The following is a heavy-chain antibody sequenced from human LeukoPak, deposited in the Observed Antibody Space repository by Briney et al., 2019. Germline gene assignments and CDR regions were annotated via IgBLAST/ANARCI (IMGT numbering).Heavy chain of an antibody. D-gene: IGHD4-17*01. CDR2: FDPEDGET. CDR1: GYTFTSYG. CDR3: ATDCGDYGREFTFDY. Sequence: ASVKVSCKASGYTFTSYGISWVRQAPGKGLEWMGGFDPEDGETTYAQKFQGRVTMTEDTSTDTAYMELSSLRSEDTAVYYCATDCGDYGREFTFDYWGQGTLVTVSS. V-gene: IGHV1-24*01. J-gene: IGHJ4*02.